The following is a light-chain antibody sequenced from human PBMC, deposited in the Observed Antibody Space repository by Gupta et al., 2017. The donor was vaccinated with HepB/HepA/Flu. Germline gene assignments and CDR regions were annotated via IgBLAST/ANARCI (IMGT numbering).Light chain of an antibody. J-gene: IGLJ2*01. CDR3: NSRDSSGNP. CDR2: GKN. Sequence: VALGQTVRITCQGDSLRSYCASWYQQKPGQAPVLVIYGKNNRPSGIPDRFSGSSSGNTASLTITGAQAEDEADYYCNSRDSSGNPFGGGTKLTVL. V-gene: IGLV3-19*01. CDR1: SLRSYC.